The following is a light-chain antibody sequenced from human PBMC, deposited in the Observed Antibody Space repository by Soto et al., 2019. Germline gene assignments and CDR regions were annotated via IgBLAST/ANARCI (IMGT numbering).Light chain of an antibody. V-gene: IGKV3-20*01. J-gene: IGKJ3*01. Sequence: EIVLTQSPGTLSLSPGERATLSCRASQSVSSSYLAWYQQKPGQAPRLLIYGASNMATGIPDRFSGSGSGTDFTLTISRLEPEDFAVYYCQQYGSAPVTFGPGTTVDIK. CDR3: QQYGSAPVT. CDR2: GAS. CDR1: QSVSSSY.